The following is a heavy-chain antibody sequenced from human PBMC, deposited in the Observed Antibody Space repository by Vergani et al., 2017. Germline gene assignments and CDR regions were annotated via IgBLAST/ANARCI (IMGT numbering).Heavy chain of an antibody. D-gene: IGHD3-10*01. CDR2: ISSSGSTI. V-gene: IGHV3-11*01. Sequence: QVQLVESGGGLVKPGGSLRLSCAASGFTFSDYYMSWIRQAPGKGLEWVSYISSSGSTIYYADSVKGRFTISRDNAKNSLYLQMNSLRAEDTAVYYCARDPAWVYYGSGSYGPGWNDGMDVWGQGTTVTVSS. CDR3: ARDPAWVYYGSGSYGPGWNDGMDV. CDR1: GFTFSDYY. J-gene: IGHJ6*02.